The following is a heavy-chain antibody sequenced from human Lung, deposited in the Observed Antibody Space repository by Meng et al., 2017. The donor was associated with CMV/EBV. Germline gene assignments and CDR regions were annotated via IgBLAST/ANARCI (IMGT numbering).Heavy chain of an antibody. Sequence: ASXXVSXKSSGYSFTGYYLHWVRQAPGQGLEWMGWINPYSGATKYAEKFQGRVTMTRNTSISTAYMELNTLRSDDTAVYYCASSTSGVVIGILRRYNWFDXWGQXTLGTVS. CDR1: GYSFTGYY. CDR2: INPYSGAT. CDR3: ASSTSGVVIGILRRYNWFDX. V-gene: IGHV1-2*02. J-gene: IGHJ5*02. D-gene: IGHD2-21*01.